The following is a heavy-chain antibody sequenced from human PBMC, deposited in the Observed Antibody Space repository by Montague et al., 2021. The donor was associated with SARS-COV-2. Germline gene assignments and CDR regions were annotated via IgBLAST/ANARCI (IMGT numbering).Heavy chain of an antibody. V-gene: IGHV4-4*02. J-gene: IGHJ5*02. CDR3: TRGLFYGGYIGEPSHWFDP. D-gene: IGHD5-12*01. CDR1: GVAVTTTSM. Sequence: SETLSLTCAVSGVAVTTTSMWTWVRQSPGRGLEWIGEIYRTGSTNYNPSLNSRVTISLDKSQNQFFLKLTSLTAADTATYFCTRGLFYGGYIGEPSHWFDPWGQGTLVTVSS. CDR2: IYRTGST.